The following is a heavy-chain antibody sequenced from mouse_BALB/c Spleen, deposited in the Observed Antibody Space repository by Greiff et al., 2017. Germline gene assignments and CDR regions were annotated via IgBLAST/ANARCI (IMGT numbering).Heavy chain of an antibody. D-gene: IGHD2-3*01. V-gene: IGHV5-6-3*01. Sequence: EVHLVESGGGLVQPGGSLKLSCAASGFTFSSYGLSWVRQTPDKRLELVATINSNGGSTYYPDSVKGRFTISRDNAKNTLYLQMSSLKSEDTAMYYCARGGGWLLLYAMDYWGQGTSVTVSS. CDR1: GFTFSSYG. J-gene: IGHJ4*01. CDR3: ARGGGWLLLYAMDY. CDR2: INSNGGST.